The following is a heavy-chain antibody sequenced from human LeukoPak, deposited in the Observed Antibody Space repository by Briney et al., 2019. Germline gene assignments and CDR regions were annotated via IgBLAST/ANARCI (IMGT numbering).Heavy chain of an antibody. CDR2: ISGIGGST. D-gene: IGHD2-2*01. J-gene: IGHJ4*02. CDR1: GFSFTSYA. V-gene: IGHV3-23*01. CDR3: AKDTYCSSTGCYRGYFDY. Sequence: SGRSLTLSWAVSGFSFTSYAMSCVRHAPRKWIGWVSGISGIGGSTYYADSMKGRFTIYRDNSQNTLYLQMTSMRTEDTAVYYCAKDTYCSSTGCYRGYFDYWGQGTLVTVSS.